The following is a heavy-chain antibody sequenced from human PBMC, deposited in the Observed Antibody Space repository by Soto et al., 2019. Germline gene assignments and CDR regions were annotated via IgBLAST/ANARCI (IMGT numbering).Heavy chain of an antibody. Sequence: SETLSLTCTVSGGSISSSSYYWGWIRQPPGKGLEWIGSIYYSGSTYYNPSLKSRVTISVDTSKNQFSLKLSSVTAADTAVYCCARQVDYGGQRGYYYYYYGMDVWGQGTTVTVSS. CDR1: GGSISSSSYY. J-gene: IGHJ6*02. V-gene: IGHV4-39*01. CDR2: IYYSGST. D-gene: IGHD4-17*01. CDR3: ARQVDYGGQRGYYYYYYGMDV.